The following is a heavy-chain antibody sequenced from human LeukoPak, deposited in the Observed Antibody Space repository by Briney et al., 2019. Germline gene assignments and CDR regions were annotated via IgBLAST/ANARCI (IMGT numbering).Heavy chain of an antibody. V-gene: IGHV1-2*02. J-gene: IGHJ4*02. CDR2: TNPASGDT. Sequence: ASVKVSCKASGYTLTDYYIHWVRQAPGQGLEWMGWTNPASGDTNYAQRFQGRVTMTRDTSTSTAYMELSGLRSDDTAIYYCAREVVYYRLDFWGQGALVAVSS. D-gene: IGHD3-22*01. CDR1: GYTLTDYY. CDR3: AREVVYYRLDF.